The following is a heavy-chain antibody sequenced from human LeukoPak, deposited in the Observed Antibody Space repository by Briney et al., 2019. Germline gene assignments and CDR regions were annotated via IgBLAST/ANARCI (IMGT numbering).Heavy chain of an antibody. Sequence: SETPSLTCAVYGGSFSGYYWSWIRQPPGKGLEWIGEINHSGSTNYNPSLKSRVTISVDTSKNQFSLKLSSVTAADTAVYYCARARYCSSTSCYKGVGYYYYGMDVWGQGTTVTVSS. CDR1: GGSFSGYY. D-gene: IGHD2-2*02. CDR2: INHSGST. V-gene: IGHV4-34*01. J-gene: IGHJ6*02. CDR3: ARARYCSSTSCYKGVGYYYYGMDV.